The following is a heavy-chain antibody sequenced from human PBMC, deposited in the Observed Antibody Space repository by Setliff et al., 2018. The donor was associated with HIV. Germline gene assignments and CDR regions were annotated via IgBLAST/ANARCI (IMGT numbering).Heavy chain of an antibody. V-gene: IGHV4-59*06. CDR3: AKEGDSVDNWLDP. CDR2: IYHTGKT. CDR1: GDPINSHY. D-gene: IGHD1-26*01. Sequence: SETLSLTCTVSGDPINSHYWSWIRQHPGGGLEWIGYIYHTGKTYYNPSLQSRIIMSLDMSQNQFSLKLSSVTAADTAVYYCAKEGDSVDNWLDPWGPGTLVTVSS. J-gene: IGHJ5*02.